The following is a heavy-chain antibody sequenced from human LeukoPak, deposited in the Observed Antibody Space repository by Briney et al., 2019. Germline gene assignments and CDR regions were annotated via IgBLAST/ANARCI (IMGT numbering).Heavy chain of an antibody. J-gene: IGHJ4*02. CDR1: GFNFRAYW. Sequence: GGSLRLSCTTSGFNFRAYWMGWVRQAPGKGLEWVSSFTWNSGHIVYADSVKGRFTISRDNAKNSLYLQMNSLRAEDTALYYCAKGSGYFENSMIDYWGQGTLVTVSS. V-gene: IGHV3-9*01. CDR3: AKGSGYFENSMIDY. D-gene: IGHD6-19*01. CDR2: FTWNSGHI.